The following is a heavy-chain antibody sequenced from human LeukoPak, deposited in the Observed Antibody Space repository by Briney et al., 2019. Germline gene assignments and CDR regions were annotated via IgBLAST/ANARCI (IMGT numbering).Heavy chain of an antibody. D-gene: IGHD5/OR15-5a*01. V-gene: IGHV3-33*01. CDR1: GVTFSSYG. Sequence: GGSLRLSCAASGVTFSSYGMHWVRQAPGKGREWVAVIWYDGSNKYYADPVKGRFTISRDNSKNTLYLQMNSLRAEDTAVYYCARGGLDGQDYWGQGTLVTVSS. J-gene: IGHJ4*02. CDR3: ARGGLDGQDY. CDR2: IWYDGSNK.